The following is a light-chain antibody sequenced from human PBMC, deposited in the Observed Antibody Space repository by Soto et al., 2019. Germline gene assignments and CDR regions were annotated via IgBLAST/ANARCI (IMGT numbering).Light chain of an antibody. CDR3: EQASSFPIT. Sequence: DIQMTQSPSSVSASVGCRVTITCLASQDISRLLAWYQQKPGKAPELLIYDASSLQSGVPSRFSGSGSGTDFTLTISSLQPEDFATYYCEQASSFPITFGQGTRLEIK. CDR1: QDISRL. J-gene: IGKJ5*01. CDR2: DAS. V-gene: IGKV1-12*01.